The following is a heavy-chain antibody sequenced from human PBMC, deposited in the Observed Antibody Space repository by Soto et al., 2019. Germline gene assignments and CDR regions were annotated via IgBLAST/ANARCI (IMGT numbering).Heavy chain of an antibody. CDR3: AXXXXXXDSSGYFVDY. CDR2: IIPIFGTA. J-gene: IGHJ4*02. CDR1: GGTFSSYA. D-gene: IGHD3-22*01. V-gene: IGHV1-69*01. Sequence: QVQLVQSGAEVKKPGSSVKVSCKASGGTFSSYAISWVRQAPGQGLEWMGGIIPIFGTANYAQKFQGRVTITADESTSTAYXXXXXLXXXXXXVXXXAXXXXXXDSSGYFVDYWGQGTLVTVSS.